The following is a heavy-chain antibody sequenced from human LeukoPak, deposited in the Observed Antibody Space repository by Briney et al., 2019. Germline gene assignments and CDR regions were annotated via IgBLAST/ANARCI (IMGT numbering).Heavy chain of an antibody. CDR3: ARQFRSYFDY. Sequence: SETLSLTCAVSGYSISSGYYWGWIRQPPGKGLEWIGSIYHSGSTYYNPSLKSRVTISVDTSKNQFSLKLSSVTAADTAVYYCARQFRSYFDYWCQGTLVTVSS. D-gene: IGHD5-24*01. J-gene: IGHJ4*02. CDR1: GYSISSGYY. CDR2: IYHSGST. V-gene: IGHV4-38-2*01.